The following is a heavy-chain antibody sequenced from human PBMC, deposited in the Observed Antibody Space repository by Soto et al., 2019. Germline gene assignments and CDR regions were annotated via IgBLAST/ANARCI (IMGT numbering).Heavy chain of an antibody. CDR2: VSGNNDNA. V-gene: IGHV1-18*01. CDR1: GYTFTSHG. D-gene: IGHD2-21*01. J-gene: IGHJ4*02. Sequence: ASVKVSCKASGYTFTSHGINWVRQAPGQGLEWMGWVSGNNDNANCAQKFQGRVTMTTDTSTSTAYMELRSLRSDDTAMYYCARSCGGGPCSSLYWGPATLVTVS. CDR3: ARSCGGGPCSSLY.